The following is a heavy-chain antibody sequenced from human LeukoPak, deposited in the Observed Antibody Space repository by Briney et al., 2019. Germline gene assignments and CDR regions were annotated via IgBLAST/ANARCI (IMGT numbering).Heavy chain of an antibody. Sequence: SETLFLTCTVSGGSISSYYWSWIRQPPGKGLEWIGYIYYSGSTNYNPSLKSRVTISVDTSKNQFSLKLSSVTAADTAVYYCARRRGGDYGMYYYYYMDVWGKGTTVTVSS. CDR2: IYYSGST. CDR1: GGSISSYY. V-gene: IGHV4-59*01. CDR3: ARRRGGDYGMYYYYYMDV. D-gene: IGHD4-17*01. J-gene: IGHJ6*03.